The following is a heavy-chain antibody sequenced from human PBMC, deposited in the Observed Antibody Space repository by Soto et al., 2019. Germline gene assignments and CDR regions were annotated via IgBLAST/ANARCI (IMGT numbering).Heavy chain of an antibody. D-gene: IGHD3-22*01. CDR2: INNSGST. J-gene: IGHJ2*01. Sequence: PSETLSLTCAVYGGSFSGYYWSWIRQPPGKGLEWIGEINNSGSTNYNPSLKSRVTISVDTSKNQFSLKLSSVTAADTAVYYCARRRIRYYDSSGPWYFDLWGRGTLVTVSS. V-gene: IGHV4-34*01. CDR3: ARRRIRYYDSSGPWYFDL. CDR1: GGSFSGYY.